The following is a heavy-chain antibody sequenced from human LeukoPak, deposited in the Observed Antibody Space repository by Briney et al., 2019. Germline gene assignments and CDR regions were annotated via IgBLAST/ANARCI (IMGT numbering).Heavy chain of an antibody. CDR1: GGSISSSNYY. V-gene: IGHV4-39*01. CDR2: IYYSGSI. Sequence: PSETLSLTCTVSGGSISSSNYYWGWIRQPPGKGLEWIGTIYYSGSIYYNPSLNSRVTMSVDTSKNQFSLKLSSVTAPDTAVYYCARLGSSWFDPWGQGTLVTVSS. CDR3: ARLGSSWFDP. D-gene: IGHD6-13*01. J-gene: IGHJ5*02.